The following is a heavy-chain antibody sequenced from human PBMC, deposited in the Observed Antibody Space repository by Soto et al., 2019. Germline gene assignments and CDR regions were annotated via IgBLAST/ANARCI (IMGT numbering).Heavy chain of an antibody. D-gene: IGHD2-2*01. CDR3: AKDRQPDGRWPFDH. CDR1: EVNIRTYS. V-gene: IGHV3-23*01. J-gene: IGHJ4*02. Sequence: RVSCGVSEVNIRTYSRSCVSQEPGEGLEWVSGIIQSGETFYADSVKGRFTISRDNSNNMLYLQIHSLRADDTAVYYCAKDRQPDGRWPFDHWGQGTLVTVSS. CDR2: IIQSGET.